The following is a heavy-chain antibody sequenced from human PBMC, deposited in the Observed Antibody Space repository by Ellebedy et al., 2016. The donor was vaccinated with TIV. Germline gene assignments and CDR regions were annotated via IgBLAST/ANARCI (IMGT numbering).Heavy chain of an antibody. Sequence: GESLKISCAASGFTLSGYYIRWIRQAPGKGLEWISYVSNYNTGNSIYYAGSVKGRFTISRDNAKNSVYLQMNDLRVEETAVYDGARRVGLDYWGQGTLVTVSS. V-gene: IGHV3-11*01. CDR2: VSNYNTGNSI. D-gene: IGHD1-26*01. J-gene: IGHJ4*02. CDR3: ARRVGLDY. CDR1: GFTLSGYY.